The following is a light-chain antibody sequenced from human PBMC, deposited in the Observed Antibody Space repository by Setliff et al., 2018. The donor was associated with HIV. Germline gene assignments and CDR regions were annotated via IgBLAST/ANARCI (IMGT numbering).Light chain of an antibody. CDR1: TSDISHYNF. V-gene: IGLV2-14*01. Sequence: QSVLTQPASVSASPGQSITISCTGTTSDISHYNFVSWYQQHPDSAPKFLIYEVFNRPSGVSHRFSGSKSGNTASLTISGLQAEDEADYYCSSYTRTNLFVFGTGTKVTVL. CDR2: EVF. CDR3: SSYTRTNLFV. J-gene: IGLJ1*01.